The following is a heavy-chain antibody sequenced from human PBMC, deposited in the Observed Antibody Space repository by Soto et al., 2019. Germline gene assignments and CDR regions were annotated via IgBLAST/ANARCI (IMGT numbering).Heavy chain of an antibody. D-gene: IGHD6-19*01. CDR3: GKERRGSGWSVCDF. Sequence: VQLLESGGGLVQPGGSLRLSCAASGFIFRDYAMNWVRQAPGKGLAWVSDISGSGDSARYADSVKGRFTISRDNSRDTRYLHMNSLRVDDTAVYYCGKERRGSGWSVCDFWGQGDLVTVSS. V-gene: IGHV3-23*01. CDR1: GFIFRDYA. J-gene: IGHJ4*02. CDR2: ISGSGDSA.